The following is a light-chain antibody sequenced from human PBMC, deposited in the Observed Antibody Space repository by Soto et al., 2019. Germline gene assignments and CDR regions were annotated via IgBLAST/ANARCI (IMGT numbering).Light chain of an antibody. CDR2: DAS. CDR1: QSINSY. Sequence: DIQMTQSPSSLSASVGDRVTITCRASQSINSYVHWYQQKPGKAPKLLISDASNLQSGFPLRFSGSGSGTDFTLTISNLQPEDFANYYCQQNYRTPNTFGGGTKLEI. J-gene: IGKJ4*02. V-gene: IGKV1-39*01. CDR3: QQNYRTPNT.